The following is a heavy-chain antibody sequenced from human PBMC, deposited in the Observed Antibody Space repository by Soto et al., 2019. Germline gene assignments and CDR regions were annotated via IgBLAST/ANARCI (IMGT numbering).Heavy chain of an antibody. CDR3: ARGLGNSMEAAMDY. J-gene: IGHJ4*02. CDR1: GYTFTNYA. D-gene: IGHD6-13*01. V-gene: IGHV1-3*01. Sequence: ASVKVSCKASGYTFTNYAMHWVRQAPGQRLEWMGWINGVNGNTKYSQKFQGRVTITRDTSASTAYMELSSLRSEDTTVYYCARGLGNSMEAAMDYWGQGTLVTVSS. CDR2: INGVNGNT.